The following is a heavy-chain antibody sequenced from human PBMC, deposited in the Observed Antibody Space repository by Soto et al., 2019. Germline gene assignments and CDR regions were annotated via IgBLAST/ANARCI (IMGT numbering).Heavy chain of an antibody. Sequence: TGESLSLSCAAYGGSFSTYYWSWIRQPPGKGLEWIGEIKHSGGASYYLSSESRVTISVDKTKSQFFLMLTYVPGADRAVYYCWRASVYTVDSSGFYEYWGQGTPVTVSS. CDR1: GGSFSTYY. CDR2: IKHSGGA. J-gene: IGHJ4*02. V-gene: IGHV4-34*01. CDR3: WRASVYTVDSSGFYEY. D-gene: IGHD3-22*01.